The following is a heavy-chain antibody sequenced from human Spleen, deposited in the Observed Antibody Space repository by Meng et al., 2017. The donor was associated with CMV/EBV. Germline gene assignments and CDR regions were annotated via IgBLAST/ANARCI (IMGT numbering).Heavy chain of an antibody. D-gene: IGHD2-15*01. V-gene: IGHV3-48*03. Sequence: LSLTCAASGFTFSAYNINWVRQAPGKGLQWLSYITGNGATIHYEDSVKGRFTVSRDNAKNTLYLQMDSLRAEDTAVYYCARESRPVVAFDIWGQGTWVTVSS. CDR3: ARESRPVVAFDI. CDR2: ITGNGATI. CDR1: GFTFSAYN. J-gene: IGHJ3*02.